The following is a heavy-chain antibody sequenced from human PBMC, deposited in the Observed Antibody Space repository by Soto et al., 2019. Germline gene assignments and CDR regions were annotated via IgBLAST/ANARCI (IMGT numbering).Heavy chain of an antibody. D-gene: IGHD2-15*01. CDR1: GGSIGSGGNY. J-gene: IGHJ4*02. Sequence: QVQLQESGPGLVKPSQTLSLICTVSGGSIGSGGNYWSWIRQFPGKGLEWIGYIYYRGTAYYNPSLQSRVTISVDTSNSQYSLKQSSVPAEDTAVYYCARPHSYCNDGSGYSNFDYWGQETLVTVSS. CDR2: IYYRGTA. CDR3: ARPHSYCNDGSGYSNFDY. V-gene: IGHV4-31*03.